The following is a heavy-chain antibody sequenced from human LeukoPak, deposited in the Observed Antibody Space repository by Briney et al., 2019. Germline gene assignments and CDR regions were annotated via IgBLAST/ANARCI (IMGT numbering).Heavy chain of an antibody. V-gene: IGHV3-74*01. Sequence: GGSLRLSCAASGFTFSSYWMHWVRQAPGKGLVWVSRINPDGSSTIYADPVKGRFTISRDNAKNTLYLQMNSLSADDTAVYYCTRDRPIDYWGQGTLVTVSS. J-gene: IGHJ4*02. CDR1: GFTFSSYW. CDR2: INPDGSST. CDR3: TRDRPIDY.